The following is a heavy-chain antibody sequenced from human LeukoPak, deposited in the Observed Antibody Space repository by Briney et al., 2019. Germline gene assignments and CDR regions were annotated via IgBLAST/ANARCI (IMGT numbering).Heavy chain of an antibody. Sequence: PGGSLRLSCAASGFTFSSYAMTWVRQAPGKGLEWVSAISGRGESTNYADSVKGRFTISRDNAKNTLYLQMNSLRAEDTAVYYCARDPDSSGWSSFEYWGQGALVTVSS. CDR2: ISGRGEST. D-gene: IGHD6-19*01. V-gene: IGHV3-23*01. CDR1: GFTFSSYA. CDR3: ARDPDSSGWSSFEY. J-gene: IGHJ4*02.